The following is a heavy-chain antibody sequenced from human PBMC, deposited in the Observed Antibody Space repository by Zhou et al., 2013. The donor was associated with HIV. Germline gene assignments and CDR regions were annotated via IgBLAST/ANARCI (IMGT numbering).Heavy chain of an antibody. V-gene: IGHV1-69*04. J-gene: IGHJ5*02. Sequence: QVQLVQSGAEVKKPGSSVKVSCKASGGTFSSYAISWVRQAPGQGLEWMGRIIPILGIANYAQKFQGRVTITADKSTSTAYMELSSLRSEDTAVYYCARDSEDIVVVPAVNWFDPVGPGNPGHRLL. CDR1: GGTFSSYA. D-gene: IGHD2-2*01. CDR2: IIPILGIA. CDR3: ARDSEDIVVVPAVNWFDP.